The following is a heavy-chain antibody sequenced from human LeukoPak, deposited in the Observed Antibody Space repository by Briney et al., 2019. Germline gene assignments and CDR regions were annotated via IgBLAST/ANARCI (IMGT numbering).Heavy chain of an antibody. V-gene: IGHV1-46*01. CDR1: GYTFTNYF. D-gene: IGHD3-22*01. CDR2: INPSAGST. CDR3: ATTDRGYYSQFY. J-gene: IGHJ4*02. Sequence: GASGRVSCKAAGYTFTNYFIHWLPQAPGQRLKWMGIINPSAGSTSYAQKFQGRVTMTRDTSTSTVYMELSSLSSADTAVYYCATTDRGYYSQFYWGQGTLVTVSS.